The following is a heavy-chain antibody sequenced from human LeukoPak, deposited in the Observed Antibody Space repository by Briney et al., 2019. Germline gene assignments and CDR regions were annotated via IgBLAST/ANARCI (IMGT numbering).Heavy chain of an antibody. J-gene: IGHJ2*01. D-gene: IGHD2-21*01. V-gene: IGHV4-59*02. CDR1: GGSVSSYY. CDR2: VYYSGST. Sequence: PSETLSLTCTVSGGSVSSYYWSWMRQSPGKELEWIGYVYYSGSTNYNPALKTRVTISLDTSENQFSLKLSSVTAADTAVYYCAREANSPTARYWYFDLWGRGTQATVSS. CDR3: AREANSPTARYWYFDL.